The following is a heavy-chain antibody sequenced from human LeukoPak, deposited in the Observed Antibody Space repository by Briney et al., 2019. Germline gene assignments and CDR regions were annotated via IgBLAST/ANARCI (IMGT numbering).Heavy chain of an antibody. CDR2: ISASGGNT. J-gene: IGHJ6*02. Sequence: PGGSLRLSCAASGFTLSSYAMSWVPQAPGKGLEWVSDISASGGNTYNADSVKGRFTISRDNSKNTPYLQMNSLRAEDTAVYYCAKAAGSGRTYYYYGMDVWGQGTTVTVSS. CDR3: AKAAGSGRTYYYYGMDV. V-gene: IGHV3-23*01. D-gene: IGHD3-10*01. CDR1: GFTLSSYA.